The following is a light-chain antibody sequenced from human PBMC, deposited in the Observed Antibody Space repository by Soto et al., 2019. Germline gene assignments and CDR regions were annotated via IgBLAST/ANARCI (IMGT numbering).Light chain of an antibody. J-gene: IGLJ3*02. CDR2: EGS. CDR3: TSYSSTNTLV. Sequence: QSVLTQPASVSGSPGQSITISCTGTSSDVGSYNLVSWYQQHPGKAPKLMIYEGSKRPSGVSNRFSGSKSGNTASLTISALQAEDEADYYCTSYSSTNTLVFGGGTKVTVL. V-gene: IGLV2-14*02. CDR1: SSDVGSYNL.